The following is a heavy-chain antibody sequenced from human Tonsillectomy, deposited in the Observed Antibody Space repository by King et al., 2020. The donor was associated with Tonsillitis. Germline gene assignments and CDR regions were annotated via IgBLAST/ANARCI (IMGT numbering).Heavy chain of an antibody. Sequence: VQLVESGGGLVKPGGSLRLSCAASGFTFSNAWMSWVRQAPGKGLEWVGRIKSKTDGGTTEYAAPVKGRFTISRDDSKNTLYLQMNSLKTEDTAVYYCTTGQFGGVNDAFDIWGQGTMVTVS. CDR3: TTGQFGGVNDAFDI. CDR2: IKSKTDGGTT. CDR1: GFTFSNAW. D-gene: IGHD3-3*01. J-gene: IGHJ3*02. V-gene: IGHV3-15*01.